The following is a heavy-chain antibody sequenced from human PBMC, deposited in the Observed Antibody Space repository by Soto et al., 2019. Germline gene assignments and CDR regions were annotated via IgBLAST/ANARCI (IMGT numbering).Heavy chain of an antibody. Sequence: GGSLRLSCAASGFTFDDYAMHWVRQAPGKGLEWVSGISWNSGSIGYADSVKGRFTISRDNAKNSLYLQMNSLRAEDTALYYCAKGLTKITVFGVVIDHWGQGTLVTVSS. CDR3: AKGLTKITVFGVVIDH. D-gene: IGHD3-3*01. CDR1: GFTFDDYA. J-gene: IGHJ4*02. V-gene: IGHV3-9*01. CDR2: ISWNSGSI.